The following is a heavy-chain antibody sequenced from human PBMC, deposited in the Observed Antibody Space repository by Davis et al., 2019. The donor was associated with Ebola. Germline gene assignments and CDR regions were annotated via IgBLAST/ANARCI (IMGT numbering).Heavy chain of an antibody. CDR1: GASITSDSW. Sequence: MPSETLSLTCTVSGASITSDSWWSWVRQPPGKGLEWIGEIHHTGTTNYNPSLKSRVTISVDTSKNQFSLKLSSVTAADTAVYYCARQGDYYDSSGYSFFDYWGQGTLVTVSS. CDR3: ARQGDYYDSSGYSFFDY. V-gene: IGHV4-4*02. CDR2: IHHTGTT. D-gene: IGHD3-22*01. J-gene: IGHJ4*02.